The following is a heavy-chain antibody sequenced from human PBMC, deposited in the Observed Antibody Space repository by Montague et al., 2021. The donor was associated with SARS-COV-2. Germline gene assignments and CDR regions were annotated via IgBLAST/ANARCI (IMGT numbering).Heavy chain of an antibody. CDR3: VRDTGSAQAGFDA. D-gene: IGHD4-17*01. J-gene: IGHJ4*02. V-gene: IGHV6-1*01. CDR2: TNYRSKWTS. Sequence: CAISGDSVGSNTAAWNWIRQSPSGGLEWLGMTNYRSKWTSDYATSVEGRISIDPDTSKNQFFLHLRSVTPEDTGVYYCVRDTGSAQAGFDAWGQGTLVTVSS. CDR1: GDSVGSNTAA.